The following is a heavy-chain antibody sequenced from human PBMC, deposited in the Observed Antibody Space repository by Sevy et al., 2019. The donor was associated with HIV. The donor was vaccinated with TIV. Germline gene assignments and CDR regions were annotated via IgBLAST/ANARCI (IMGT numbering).Heavy chain of an antibody. V-gene: IGHV4-39*01. CDR1: GGSISSSSYY. D-gene: IGHD2-15*01. CDR2: IYYSGST. J-gene: IGHJ5*02. Sequence: SETLSLTCTVSGGSISSSSYYWGWIRQPPGKGLEWIGSIYYSGSTYYNPSLKSRVTISVDTSKNQFSLKLSSVTAADTAVYYCARQNIVVVVAATYNWFDPWAQGTLVTVSS. CDR3: ARQNIVVVVAATYNWFDP.